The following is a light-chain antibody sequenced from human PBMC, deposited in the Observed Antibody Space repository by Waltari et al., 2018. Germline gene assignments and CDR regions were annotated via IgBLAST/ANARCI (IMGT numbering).Light chain of an antibody. CDR3: ATWEGSQRV. CDR1: NFNIGSNS. J-gene: IGLJ1*01. CDR2: DND. Sequence: QSVVTQPPSASGTPGQRVTISCSGSNFNIGSNSVYWFQQLPGAAPKLLMYDNDQRPSGVPDRFSASKSGTSASLAISALQSGDGADYYCATWEGSQRVFGTGTKVTVL. V-gene: IGLV1-44*01.